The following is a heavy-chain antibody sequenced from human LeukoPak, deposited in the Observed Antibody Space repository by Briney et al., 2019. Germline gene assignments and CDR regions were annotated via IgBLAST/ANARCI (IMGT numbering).Heavy chain of an antibody. D-gene: IGHD1-26*01. CDR2: IYYSGTT. V-gene: IGHV4-59*08. CDR1: GGSISSYY. J-gene: IGHJ4*02. CDR3: ARQVGATFDY. Sequence: PSETLSLTCTVSGGSISSYYWSWIRQPPGKGLEWIGYIYYSGTTNYNPSLRSRVTISVDTSKDQFSLKLSSVTAADTAVYFCARQVGATFDYWGQGALVTVSS.